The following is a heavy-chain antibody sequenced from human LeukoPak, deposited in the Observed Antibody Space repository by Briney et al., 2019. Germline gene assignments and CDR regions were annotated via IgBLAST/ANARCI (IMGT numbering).Heavy chain of an antibody. CDR1: GFTLSDYY. D-gene: IGHD5-12*01. V-gene: IGHV3-11*01. CDR3: ARGARYSGYDHDAFDI. Sequence: PGGSLRLSCAASGFTLSDYYMGWIRQAPGKGLEWVSYITSSGSTIYYADSVKGRFTISRDNAKNSLYLQMNSLRAEDTAVYYCARGARYSGYDHDAFDIWGQGRMVTASS. J-gene: IGHJ3*02. CDR2: ITSSGSTI.